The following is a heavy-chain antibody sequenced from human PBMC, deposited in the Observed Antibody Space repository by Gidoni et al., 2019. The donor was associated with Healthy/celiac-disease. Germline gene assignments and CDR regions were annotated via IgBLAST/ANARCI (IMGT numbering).Heavy chain of an antibody. CDR2: IKQDGSEK. D-gene: IGHD6-13*01. Sequence: EVQLVESGGGLVQPGGSLRLSCAASGFTFSSYWMSWVRQAPGKGLEWVANIKQDGSEKYYVDSVKGRFTISRDNAKNSLYLQMNSLRAEDTAVYYCARDRVGYSSSPLNIWGQGTMVTVSS. J-gene: IGHJ3*02. CDR3: ARDRVGYSSSPLNI. CDR1: GFTFSSYW. V-gene: IGHV3-7*01.